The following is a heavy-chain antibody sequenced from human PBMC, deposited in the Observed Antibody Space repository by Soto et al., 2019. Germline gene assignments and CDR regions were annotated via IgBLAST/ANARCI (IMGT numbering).Heavy chain of an antibody. V-gene: IGHV3-21*01. CDR2: ISSSSSYI. Sequence: GGSLRLSCAASGFTFSSYSMSWVRQAPGKGLEWVSSISSSSSYIYYADSVKGRFTISRDNAKNSLYLQMNSLRAEDTAVYYCARDIRAYFDYWGQGTLVTVSS. D-gene: IGHD1-20*01. CDR3: ARDIRAYFDY. J-gene: IGHJ4*02. CDR1: GFTFSSYS.